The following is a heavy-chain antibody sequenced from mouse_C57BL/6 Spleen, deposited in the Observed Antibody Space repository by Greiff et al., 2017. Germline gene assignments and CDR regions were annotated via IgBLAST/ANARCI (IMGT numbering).Heavy chain of an antibody. CDR1: GYSITSGYY. CDR3: AREDYGSPYWYFDV. Sequence: EVKLVESGPGLVKPSQSLSLTCSVTGYSITSGYYWNWIRQFPGNKLEWMGYISYDGSNNYNPSLKNRISITRDTSKNQFFLKLNSVTTEDTATYYCAREDYGSPYWYFDVWGTGTTVTVSS. CDR2: ISYDGSN. V-gene: IGHV3-6*01. D-gene: IGHD1-1*01. J-gene: IGHJ1*03.